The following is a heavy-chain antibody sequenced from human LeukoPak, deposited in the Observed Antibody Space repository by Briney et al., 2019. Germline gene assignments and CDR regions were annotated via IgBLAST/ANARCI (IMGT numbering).Heavy chain of an antibody. CDR3: ARGAERSGYDY. J-gene: IGHJ4*02. CDR1: GFTFNNYS. Sequence: GGSLRLSCVASGFTFNNYSMNWVRQAPGKGLEWVSSISSRSTYIYYADSLEGRFTISRDNAKNSLYLQMNTLRGEDTAVYYCARGAERSGYDYWGQGTLVTVAS. CDR2: ISSRSTYI. D-gene: IGHD3-22*01. V-gene: IGHV3-21*01.